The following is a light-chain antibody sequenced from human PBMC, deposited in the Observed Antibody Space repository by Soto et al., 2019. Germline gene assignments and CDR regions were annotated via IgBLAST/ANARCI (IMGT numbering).Light chain of an antibody. CDR2: DAS. J-gene: IGKJ5*01. Sequence: DIQMTQSPSSLSASVGERVTITCQASQDISNYLNWYQQKPGKAPKLLIYDASNLETGVPSRFSGSGSGTDFTFTISSLQPEDIATYYCQQYDNLPITFGQGTRWRL. CDR1: QDISNY. V-gene: IGKV1-33*01. CDR3: QQYDNLPIT.